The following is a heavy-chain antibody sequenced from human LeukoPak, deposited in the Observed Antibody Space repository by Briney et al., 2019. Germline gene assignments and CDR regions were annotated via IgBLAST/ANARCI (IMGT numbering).Heavy chain of an antibody. CDR2: IWYDGSNK. V-gene: IGHV3-33*01. J-gene: IGHJ4*02. CDR1: GFTFSSYG. D-gene: IGHD1-1*01. Sequence: GGSLRLSCAASGFTFSSYGMHWVRQAPGKGLEWVAVIWYDGSNKYYADSVKGRFTISRDNSKNSLYLQIDSLRADDTAVYYCARWVEGLDYWGQGTLVTVSS. CDR3: ARWVEGLDY.